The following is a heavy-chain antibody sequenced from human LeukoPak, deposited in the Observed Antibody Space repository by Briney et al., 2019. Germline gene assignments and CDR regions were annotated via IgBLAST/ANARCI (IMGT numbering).Heavy chain of an antibody. J-gene: IGHJ4*02. V-gene: IGHV3-23*01. D-gene: IGHD3-22*01. CDR1: GFTFSSYA. CDR2: ISGSGGST. CDR3: YYYDSSGYSEFDY. Sequence: GGSLRLSCAASGFTFSSYAMSWVRQAPGKGMEWVSAISGSGGSTYYAHSVKRRFTLSRDNSKNTLYLQMNSLRAEDTAVYYPYYYDSSGYSEFDYWGQGTLVTVSS.